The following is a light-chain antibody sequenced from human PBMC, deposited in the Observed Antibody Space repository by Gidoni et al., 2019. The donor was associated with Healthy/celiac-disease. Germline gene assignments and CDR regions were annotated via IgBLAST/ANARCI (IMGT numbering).Light chain of an antibody. CDR3: QQYNNWPFT. CDR1: QSVSSN. J-gene: IGKJ3*01. V-gene: IGKV3D-15*01. Sequence: EIVMTQSPATLSVSPGERATLSCRASQSVSSNLAWYQQNPGQAPRLLIYCASTRAPGIPARFSGSGSGTEFTLTISSLQSEDFAVYYCQQYNNWPFTFGPGTKVDIK. CDR2: CAS.